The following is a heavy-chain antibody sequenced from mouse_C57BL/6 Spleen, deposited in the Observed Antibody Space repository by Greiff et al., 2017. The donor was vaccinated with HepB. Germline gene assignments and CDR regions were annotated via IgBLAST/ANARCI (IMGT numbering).Heavy chain of an antibody. V-gene: IGHV5-17*01. J-gene: IGHJ4*01. CDR1: GFTFSDYG. CDR3: ARGYYYGAGDY. Sequence: EVKVVESGGGLVKPGGSLKLSCAASGFTFSDYGMHWVRQAPEKGLEWVAYISSGSSTIYYADTVKGRFTISRDNATNTLFLQMTSLRSEDTAMYYCARGYYYGAGDYWGQGTSVTVSS. D-gene: IGHD1-1*01. CDR2: ISSGSSTI.